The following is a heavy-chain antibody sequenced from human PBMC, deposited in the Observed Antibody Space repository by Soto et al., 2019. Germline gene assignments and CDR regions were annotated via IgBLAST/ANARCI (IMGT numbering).Heavy chain of an antibody. D-gene: IGHD2-15*01. CDR3: TRVGGYSGAFPNFDY. Sequence: SETLSLTCSVSGSFIRPYYWSWIRQPPGKGLEWIGNIYYSGSTNYNPSLKSRVIMSVASSKSQLSLRLNSVTAADTAVYYCTRVGGYSGAFPNFDYWGQGALVTVSS. CDR1: GSFIRPYY. CDR2: IYYSGST. J-gene: IGHJ4*02. V-gene: IGHV4-59*01.